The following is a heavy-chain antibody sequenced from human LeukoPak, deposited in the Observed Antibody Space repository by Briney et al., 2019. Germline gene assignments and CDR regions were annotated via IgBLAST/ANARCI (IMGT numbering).Heavy chain of an antibody. CDR3: AKSFGPGSFFDY. V-gene: IGHV3-11*01. CDR2: ISSSGSTI. D-gene: IGHD3-10*01. CDR1: GFTFSDYY. J-gene: IGHJ4*02. Sequence: GGSLRLSCTASGFTFSDYYMSWIRQAPGKGLEWVSYISSSGSTIYYADSVKGRFTISRDNSKNTLFLQMSTLRAEDTAVYYCAKSFGPGSFFDYWGQGTLVTVSS.